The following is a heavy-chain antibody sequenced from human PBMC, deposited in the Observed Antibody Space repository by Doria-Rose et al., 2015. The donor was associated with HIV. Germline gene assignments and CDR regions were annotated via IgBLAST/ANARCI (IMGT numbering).Heavy chain of an antibody. CDR1: GVSLSSPGMG. D-gene: IGHD6-13*01. CDR2: IFSDDER. CDR3: ARIKSSRWYHKYYFDF. V-gene: IGHV2-26*01. J-gene: IGHJ4*02. Sequence: QITLKESGPVLVKPTETLTLTCTVSGVSLSSPGMGVSWIRQPPGKALEWLANIFSDDERSYKTSLNSRLTISSVTSKSQVVLTMTDMDPVDTATYYCARIKSSRWYHKYYFDFWGQGTLVIVS.